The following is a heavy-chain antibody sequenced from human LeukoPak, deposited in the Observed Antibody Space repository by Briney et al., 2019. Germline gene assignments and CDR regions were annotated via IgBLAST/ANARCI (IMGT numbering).Heavy chain of an antibody. CDR3: AREINYGKPGLDY. Sequence: SVKVSCKASGGTFSSYAISWVRQAPGQGLEWMGGIIPIFGTANYVQKFQGRVTITADESTSTAYMELSSLRFEDTAVYYCAREINYGKPGLDYWGEGTLVTVSS. J-gene: IGHJ4*02. D-gene: IGHD3-10*01. CDR1: GGTFSSYA. V-gene: IGHV1-69*13. CDR2: IIPIFGTA.